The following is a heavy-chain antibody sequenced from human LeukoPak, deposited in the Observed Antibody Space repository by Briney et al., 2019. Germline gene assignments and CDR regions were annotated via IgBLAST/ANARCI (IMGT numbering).Heavy chain of an antibody. CDR1: GFTFSSYS. D-gene: IGHD1-26*01. CDR3: ARDRGGATAETFDY. J-gene: IGHJ4*02. CDR2: ISSSSTI. Sequence: GGSLRLSCAASGFTFSSYSMNWVRQAPGKGLERVSYISSSSTIYYADSVKGRFTISRDNAKNSLYLQMNSLRAEDTAVYYCARDRGGATAETFDYWGQGTLVTVSS. V-gene: IGHV3-48*04.